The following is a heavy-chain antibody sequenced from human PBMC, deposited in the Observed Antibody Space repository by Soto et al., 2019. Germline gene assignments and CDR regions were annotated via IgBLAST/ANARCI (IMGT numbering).Heavy chain of an antibody. D-gene: IGHD2-21*02. V-gene: IGHV1-18*04. Sequence: VKVSCKASGYTFTSYGISWVRQAPGQGLEWMGWISAYNGNTNYAQKLQGRVTMTTDTSTSTAYMELRSLRSDDTAVYYCARNKDDIVVVTPFDPWGQGTLVTVSS. CDR1: GYTFTSYG. CDR3: ARNKDDIVVVTPFDP. CDR2: ISAYNGNT. J-gene: IGHJ5*02.